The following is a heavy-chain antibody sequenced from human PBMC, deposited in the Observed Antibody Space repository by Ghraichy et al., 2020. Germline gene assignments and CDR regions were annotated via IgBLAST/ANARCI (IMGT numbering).Heavy chain of an antibody. V-gene: IGHV3-21*01. CDR3: ARDPRMSTNAFDI. CDR1: GFTFSGYS. D-gene: IGHD1-1*01. J-gene: IGHJ3*02. Sequence: GSLRLSCAASGFTFSGYSMNWVRQAPGKGLEWVSSISSSSYIYYADSVKGRFTISRDNAKNSLFLQMNSLRAEDTAVYYCARDPRMSTNAFDIWGQGTMVTVSS. CDR2: ISSSSYI.